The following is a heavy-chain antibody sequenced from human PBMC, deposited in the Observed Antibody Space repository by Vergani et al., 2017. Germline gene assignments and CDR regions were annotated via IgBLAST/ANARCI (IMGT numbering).Heavy chain of an antibody. CDR3: ARRAERWESLLRDDFDV. J-gene: IGHJ3*01. Sequence: QVQLQQWGPGLLKPSETLSLTCAVYGGSLSGYYWSWIRLAPGKGLEWIGEINHSGTINYNPTLKSPFNVSIDTSRDHFSLKLVSVSAADTAVYFCARRAERWESLLRDDFDVWGQGTFVTVSP. D-gene: IGHD1-26*01. CDR1: GGSLSGYY. V-gene: IGHV4-34*01. CDR2: INHSGTI.